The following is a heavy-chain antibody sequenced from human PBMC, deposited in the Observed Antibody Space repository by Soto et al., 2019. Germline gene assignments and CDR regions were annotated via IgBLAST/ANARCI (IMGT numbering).Heavy chain of an antibody. Sequence: AGGSLRLSCAASGFTFSSYGMHWVRQAPGKGLEWVAVISYDGSHKYYADSVKGRFTISRGNSKNTLYLQMNSLRAEDTAVYYCAKDPGSGYDFPFDYWGQGTLVTVSS. CDR3: AKDPGSGYDFPFDY. J-gene: IGHJ4*02. CDR1: GFTFSSYG. D-gene: IGHD5-12*01. CDR2: ISYDGSHK. V-gene: IGHV3-30*18.